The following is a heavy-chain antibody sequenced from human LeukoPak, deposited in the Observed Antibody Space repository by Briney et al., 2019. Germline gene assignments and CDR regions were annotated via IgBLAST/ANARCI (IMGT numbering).Heavy chain of an antibody. CDR3: AKDLMRDRWFGES. V-gene: IGHV3-30*02. J-gene: IGHJ5*02. CDR2: IRYDGNDK. Sequence: GGSLRLSCAASGFTFSYYGMHWVRQAPGKGLEWVAFIRYDGNDKYYADSVKGRFTISRDTSRSTLYLQMNSLRTDDTAVYYCAKDLMRDRWFGESWGQGTRVTVSS. D-gene: IGHD3-10*01. CDR1: GFTFSYYG.